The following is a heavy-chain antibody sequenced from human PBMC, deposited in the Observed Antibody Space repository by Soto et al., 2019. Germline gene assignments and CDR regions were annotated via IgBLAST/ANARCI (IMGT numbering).Heavy chain of an antibody. J-gene: IGHJ4*02. D-gene: IGHD2-21*02. Sequence: ASVKVSCKXYGYTFTSYGISWVRQAPGQGLEWMGWISAYNGNTNYAQKLQGRVTMTTDTSTSTAYMELRSLRSDDTAVYYCARDRTPYCGGDCYSLSFDYWGQGTLVTVSS. CDR3: ARDRTPYCGGDCYSLSFDY. V-gene: IGHV1-18*04. CDR2: ISAYNGNT. CDR1: GYTFTSYG.